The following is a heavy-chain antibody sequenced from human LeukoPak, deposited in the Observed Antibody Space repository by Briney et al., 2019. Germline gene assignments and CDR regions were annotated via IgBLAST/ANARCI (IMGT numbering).Heavy chain of an antibody. CDR1: GYTFTSYY. D-gene: IGHD3-3*01. J-gene: IGHJ4*02. V-gene: IGHV1-8*02. CDR2: MNPNSGNT. CDR3: ARASSLYDFWSGYTNHFDY. Sequence: ASVKVSCKASGYTFTSYYMHWVRQAPGQGLEWMGWMNPNSGNTGYAQKFQGRVTMTRNTSISTAYMELSSLRSEDTAVYYCARASSLYDFWSGYTNHFDYWGQGTLVTVSS.